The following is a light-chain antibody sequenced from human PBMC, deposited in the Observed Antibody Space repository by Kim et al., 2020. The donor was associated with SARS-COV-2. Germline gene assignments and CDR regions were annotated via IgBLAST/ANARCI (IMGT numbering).Light chain of an antibody. CDR2: DVS. CDR3: CSYASSYTLV. Sequence: QSVTSSCTGTTIDVGGYNYVSWYQQHPGKAPKLMINDVSQRPSGVPDRFSGSKSGNTASLTISGLQAEDEADYYCCSYASSYTLVFGGGTKLTVL. J-gene: IGLJ2*01. V-gene: IGLV2-11*03. CDR1: TIDVGGYNY.